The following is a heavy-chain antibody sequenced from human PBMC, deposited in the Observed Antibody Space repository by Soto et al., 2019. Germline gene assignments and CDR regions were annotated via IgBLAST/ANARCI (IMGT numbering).Heavy chain of an antibody. CDR1: GFTFEDYA. D-gene: IGHD5-12*01. J-gene: IGHJ4*02. CDR2: ISWNSGSI. V-gene: IGHV3-9*01. CDR3: AKAVDIVATSYFDY. Sequence: PGGSLRLSCAASGFTFEDYAMHLVRQAPGKGLEWVSGISWNSGSIGYADSVKGRFTISRDNAKNSLYLQMNSLRAEDTALYYCAKAVDIVATSYFDYWGQGTLVTVSS.